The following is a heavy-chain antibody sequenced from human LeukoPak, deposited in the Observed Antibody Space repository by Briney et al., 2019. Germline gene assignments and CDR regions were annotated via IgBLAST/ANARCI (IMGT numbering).Heavy chain of an antibody. V-gene: IGHV3-33*01. D-gene: IGHD6-19*01. J-gene: IGHJ4*02. CDR2: IWYDGRNK. Sequence: PGGSLRLSCAASGFIFSSYGMHWVRQAPGKGLEWVAGIWYDGRNKDYADSVKGRFTISRDNSKKTLYLQMNSLRAEDTAGYYCARGQDLRYSSALYYWGQGTLATVSS. CDR3: ARGQDLRYSSALYY. CDR1: GFIFSSYG.